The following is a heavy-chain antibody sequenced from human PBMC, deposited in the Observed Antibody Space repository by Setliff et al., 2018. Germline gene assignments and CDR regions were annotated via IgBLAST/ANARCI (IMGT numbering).Heavy chain of an antibody. CDR2: IKQDGSEK. V-gene: IGHV3-7*01. D-gene: IGHD5-12*01. CDR3: AREKMATNYYYYYMDV. J-gene: IGHJ6*03. CDR1: GFTFSSYW. Sequence: PGGSLSLSCAASGFTFSSYWMSWVRQAPGKGLGWVANIKQDGSEKYYVDSVKGRFTISRDNAKNSLYQQMNSLRAEDTAVYYCAREKMATNYYYYYMDVWGKGTTVTVSS.